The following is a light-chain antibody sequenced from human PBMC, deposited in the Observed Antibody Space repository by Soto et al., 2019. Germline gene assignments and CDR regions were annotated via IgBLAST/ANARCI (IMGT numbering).Light chain of an antibody. V-gene: IGLV1-47*01. CDR1: ISNIGTNY. Sequence: QSVLTQPPSVSGTPGQRVTISCSGGISNIGTNYVHWFQQLPGTAPKVLSSRDNQRPSGGPYRFSGSKSGTSASLAISGLRSEDEAEYYCAAWDVTVRSYVFGTGTKLTVL. CDR3: AAWDVTVRSYV. CDR2: RDN. J-gene: IGLJ1*01.